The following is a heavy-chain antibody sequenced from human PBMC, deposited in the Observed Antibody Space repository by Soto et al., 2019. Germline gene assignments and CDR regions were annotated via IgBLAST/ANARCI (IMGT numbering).Heavy chain of an antibody. CDR2: IWYDGSDK. J-gene: IGHJ4*02. Sequence: QVQLVESGGGVVQPGRSLRLSCAASGFTFSSYGMHWVRQAPGKGLEWVAIIWYDGSDKYYADSVKGRFTISRDNSKNPLYLQLNSLRAEDTAVDYCARIPSGSGSLPDYWGQGTLVTVSS. V-gene: IGHV3-33*01. D-gene: IGHD3-10*01. CDR1: GFTFSSYG. CDR3: ARIPSGSGSLPDY.